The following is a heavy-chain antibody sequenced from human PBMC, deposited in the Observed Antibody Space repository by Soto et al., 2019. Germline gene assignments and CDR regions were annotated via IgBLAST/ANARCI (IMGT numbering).Heavy chain of an antibody. J-gene: IGHJ6*02. Sequence: GASVKVSCKASGHTFTSYAMHWVRQAPGQRLEWMGWINAGNGNTKYSQKFQGRVTITRDTSASTAYMELSSLRSEDTAVYYCARERIAAAGDGMDVWGQGTTVTVSS. CDR2: INAGNGNT. CDR3: ARERIAAAGDGMDV. D-gene: IGHD6-13*01. CDR1: GHTFTSYA. V-gene: IGHV1-3*01.